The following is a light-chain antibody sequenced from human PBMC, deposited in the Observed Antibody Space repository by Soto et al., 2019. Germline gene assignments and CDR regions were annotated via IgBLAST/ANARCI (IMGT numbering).Light chain of an antibody. V-gene: IGKV3-11*01. J-gene: IGKJ1*01. CDR2: DAS. Sequence: ILLTQSPATLSLSPGERATLSCRASQSVRSSLAWYQQKPGQAPRLLIYDASTRATGIPGRFSGSGSGTDFTLTISNLEPDDFAVYYCQQRSSLPWTFGQGAKVEIK. CDR3: QQRSSLPWT. CDR1: QSVRSS.